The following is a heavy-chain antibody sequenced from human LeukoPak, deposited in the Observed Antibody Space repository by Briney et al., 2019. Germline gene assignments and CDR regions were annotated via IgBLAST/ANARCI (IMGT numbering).Heavy chain of an antibody. V-gene: IGHV3-23*01. CDR3: AKVFIAVAGTSDY. D-gene: IGHD6-19*01. CDR1: GFTFSSYG. J-gene: IGHJ4*02. CDR2: ISGSGGST. Sequence: GGSLRLSCAASGFTFSSYGMSWVRQAPGKGLEWVSAISGSGGSTYYADSVRGRFTISRDNSKNTLYLQMNSLRAEDTAVYYCAKVFIAVAGTSDYWGQGTLVTVSP.